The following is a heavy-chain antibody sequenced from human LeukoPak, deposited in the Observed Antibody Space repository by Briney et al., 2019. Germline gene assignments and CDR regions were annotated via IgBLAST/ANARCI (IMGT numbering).Heavy chain of an antibody. D-gene: IGHD3-10*01. CDR3: ARIRHSGSLDY. CDR2: IYSSGST. CDR1: GDSISGNY. V-gene: IGHV4-59*01. J-gene: IGHJ4*02. Sequence: PSETLSLTCTVSGDSISGNYWSWIRQPPGKGLEWIGYIYSSGSTKYNPSLKSRVTISVDTSKNQFSLKLSSVTAADTAVYYCARIRHSGSLDYWGQGTLVTVSS.